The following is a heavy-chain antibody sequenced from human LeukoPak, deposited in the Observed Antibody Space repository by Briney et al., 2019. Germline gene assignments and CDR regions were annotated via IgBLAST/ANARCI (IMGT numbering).Heavy chain of an antibody. CDR3: SKGSASGSYRDY. CDR1: GYTFTNYD. V-gene: IGHV1-8*01. D-gene: IGHD3-10*01. Sequence: ASVKVSCKASGYTFTNYDINWVRQATGQGLEWMGWMNPNSGNTGYAQKFQGRVTMTRNTSITTAYMELSSLRSEDTAVYYCSKGSASGSYRDYWGQGTLVTVSS. J-gene: IGHJ4*02. CDR2: MNPNSGNT.